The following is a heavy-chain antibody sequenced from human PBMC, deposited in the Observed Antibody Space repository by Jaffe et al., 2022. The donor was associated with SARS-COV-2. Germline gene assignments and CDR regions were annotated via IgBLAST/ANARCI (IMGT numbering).Heavy chain of an antibody. V-gene: IGHV4-34*01. CDR3: ARVIRGSGSYYYYIDV. Sequence: VQLVESGGGLVQPGGSLRLSCAASGFTFSDHYMGWARQAPGKGLEWIGEINHSGSTNYNPSLKSRVTISVDTSKNQFSLKLSSVTAADTAVYYCARVIRGSGSYYYYIDVWGKGTTVTVSS. D-gene: IGHD3-10*01. CDR1: GFTFSDHY. J-gene: IGHJ6*03. CDR2: INHSGST.